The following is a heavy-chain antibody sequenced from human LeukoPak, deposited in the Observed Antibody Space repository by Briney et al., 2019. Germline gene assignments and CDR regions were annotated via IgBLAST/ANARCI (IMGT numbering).Heavy chain of an antibody. D-gene: IGHD3-22*01. Sequence: SETLSLTCAVYGGSFSGYYWSWIRQPPGKGLEWIGEINHSGSTNYNPSLKSRVTISVDTSKNQFSLKLSSVTAADTAVYYCARVRNDGSGYYYRSFDYWGQGTLVTVSS. CDR1: GGSFSGYY. V-gene: IGHV4-34*01. CDR2: INHSGST. CDR3: ARVRNDGSGYYYRSFDY. J-gene: IGHJ4*02.